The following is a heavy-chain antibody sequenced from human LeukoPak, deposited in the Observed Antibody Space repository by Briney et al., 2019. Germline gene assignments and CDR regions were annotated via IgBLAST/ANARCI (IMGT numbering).Heavy chain of an antibody. D-gene: IGHD4-17*01. CDR1: GYTFTSYG. V-gene: IGHV1-18*01. CDR2: ISAYNGST. Sequence: GASVKVSCKASGYTFTSYGISWVRQAPGQGLEWMGWISAYNGSTNYAQKLQGRVTMTTDTSTSTAYMELRSLRSDDTAVYYCARDYGDYVFVRFDYWGQGTLVTVSS. J-gene: IGHJ4*02. CDR3: ARDYGDYVFVRFDY.